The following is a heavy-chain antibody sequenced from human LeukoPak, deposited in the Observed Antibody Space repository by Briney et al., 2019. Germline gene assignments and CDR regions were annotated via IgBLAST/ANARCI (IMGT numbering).Heavy chain of an antibody. D-gene: IGHD6-19*01. CDR2: MNPNSGNT. CDR1: GYTFTSYD. Sequence: ASVKVSCKASGYTFTSYDINWVRQATGQGLEWMGWMNPNSGNTGYAQKFQGRVTMTRNTSISTAYMELSSLRSEDTAVYYCAKQAEEQWLLIDYWGQGTLVTVSS. J-gene: IGHJ4*02. V-gene: IGHV1-8*01. CDR3: AKQAEEQWLLIDY.